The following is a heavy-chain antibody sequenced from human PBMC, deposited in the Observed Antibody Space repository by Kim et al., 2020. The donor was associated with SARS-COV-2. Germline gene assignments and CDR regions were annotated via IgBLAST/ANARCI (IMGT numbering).Heavy chain of an antibody. J-gene: IGHJ6*02. CDR1: GYSFTSYW. V-gene: IGHV5-51*01. D-gene: IGHD2-15*01. CDR3: ARRRDFGNGRPYYYYGLDV. Sequence: GESLKISCEGSGYSFTSYWIGRARQMPGKGLEWMGIIYPGDSDTRYSPSLEGQVTISADTSINTAYLHSSSLKASDTAVYYCARRRDFGNGRPYYYYGLDVWGQGTTVTVS. CDR2: IYPGDSDT.